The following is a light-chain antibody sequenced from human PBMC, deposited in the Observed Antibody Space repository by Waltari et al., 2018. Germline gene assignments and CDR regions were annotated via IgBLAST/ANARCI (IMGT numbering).Light chain of an antibody. CDR3: AACDDSLSAVV. CDR2: RNN. CDR1: RANIGTNY. Sequence: QSLLTQSPSTSGPPGQRVTLPCSGSRANIGTNYVYWYQQLPGTAPKLLRTRNNQRPAGVPDRFSGSKSGTSASLAISGLRSEDEAVYYCAACDDSLSAVVFGGGTRLTVL. V-gene: IGLV1-47*01. J-gene: IGLJ2*01.